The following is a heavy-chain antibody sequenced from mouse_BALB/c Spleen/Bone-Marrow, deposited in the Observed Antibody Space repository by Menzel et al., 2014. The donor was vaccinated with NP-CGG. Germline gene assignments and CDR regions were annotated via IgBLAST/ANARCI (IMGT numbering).Heavy chain of an antibody. J-gene: IGHJ4*01. D-gene: IGHD2-2*01. V-gene: IGHV2-9*02. Sequence: VQLVESGPGLVAPSQSLSITCTVSGFSLTSYGVHWVRQPPGKGLEWLGVIWAGGSTNYNSALMSRLSISKDNSKSQVFLKMNSLQTDDTAMYFCARDRGFGYDRTMDCWGQGTSVTVSS. CDR1: GFSLTSYG. CDR3: ARDRGFGYDRTMDC. CDR2: IWAGGST.